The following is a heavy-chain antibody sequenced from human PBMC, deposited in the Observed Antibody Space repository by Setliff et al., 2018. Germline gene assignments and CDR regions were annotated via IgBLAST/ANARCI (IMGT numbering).Heavy chain of an antibody. CDR2: IGESGNNI. J-gene: IGHJ5*02. Sequence: GGSLRLSCAAAGFTFSRYCMQWVRKAPGKVLAWVSYIGESGNNIHYADSVQGRFTVSRYNAMDTLFLQRNGLTTEVTAKYFCAKDRRGEADPWGQGTLVTVTS. CDR1: GFTFSRYC. V-gene: IGHV3-48*04. CDR3: AKDRRGEADP.